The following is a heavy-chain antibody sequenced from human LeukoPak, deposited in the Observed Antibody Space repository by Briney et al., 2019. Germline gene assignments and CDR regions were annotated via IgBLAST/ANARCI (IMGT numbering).Heavy chain of an antibody. V-gene: IGHV1-2*02. CDR3: ARTYYYDSSGPLNY. D-gene: IGHD3-22*01. CDR2: VNPNDGGT. Sequence: ASVKVSCKASGYTFTGYYIHWVRQAPGQGLEWMGWVNPNDGGTNYAQKFQGRVTMTRDTSISTAYMELSRLRSDDTAVYYCARTYYYDSSGPLNYWGQGTLVTVSS. J-gene: IGHJ4*02. CDR1: GYTFTGYY.